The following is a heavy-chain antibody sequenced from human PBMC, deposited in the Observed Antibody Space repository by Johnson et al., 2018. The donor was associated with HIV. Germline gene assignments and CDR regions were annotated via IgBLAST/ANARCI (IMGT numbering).Heavy chain of an antibody. CDR3: AKVRERWELLLSDGSDI. CDR1: GFTFSSGFTFTSYT. D-gene: IGHD1-26*01. CDR2: ISYDGTKK. Sequence: VQLVESGGALIQPGGSLRLSCAASGFTFSSGFTFTSYTMHWVRQAPGKGLEWVALISYDGTKKYYADSVRGRFIISRDNSKNTLYLQMNSLRAEDTALYYCAKVRERWELLLSDGSDIWGQGTMVTLSS. J-gene: IGHJ3*02. V-gene: IGHV3-30*04.